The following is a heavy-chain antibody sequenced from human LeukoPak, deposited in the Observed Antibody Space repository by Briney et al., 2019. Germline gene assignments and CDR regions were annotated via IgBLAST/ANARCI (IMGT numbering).Heavy chain of an antibody. D-gene: IGHD1-14*01. CDR1: GGSFSGYY. CDR3: ARLRIGDYYYYMDV. V-gene: IGHV4-34*01. CDR2: INHSGST. J-gene: IGHJ6*03. Sequence: SETLSLTCAVYGGSFSGYYWSWIRQPPGKGLEWIGEINHSGSTNYNPSLKSRVTISVDTSKNQFSLKLSSVTAADTAVYYCARLRIGDYYYYMDVWGKGTTVTVSS.